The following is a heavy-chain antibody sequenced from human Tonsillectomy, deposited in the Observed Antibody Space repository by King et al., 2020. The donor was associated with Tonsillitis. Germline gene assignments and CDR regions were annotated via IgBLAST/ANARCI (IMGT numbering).Heavy chain of an antibody. J-gene: IGHJ4*02. V-gene: IGHV3-15*01. CDR1: GFTFNNAW. D-gene: IGHD1-1*01. Sequence: VQLVESGGGLVKPGGSLRLSCAASGFTFNNAWMNWVRQAPGKGLEWVGHIKSKTDGGTTDYAAPVKGRFTISRDDSKNTLYLQMNSLKTEDTAGYYCTTPKFTKYYFDYWGQGTLVTVSS. CDR3: TTPKFTKYYFDY. CDR2: IKSKTDGGTT.